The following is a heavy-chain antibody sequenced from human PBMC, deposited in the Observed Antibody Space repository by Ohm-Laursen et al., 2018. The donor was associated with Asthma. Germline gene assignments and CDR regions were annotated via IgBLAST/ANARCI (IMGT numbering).Heavy chain of an antibody. Sequence: SDTLSLTCALYGESFSNYVWRWIRQPPGKGLEWIGEINYYGSTNYNTPLKSRLTISIDKSKNQFSLRLNSVTAADTAVYYCAKGPRETSALFYRYHGMDVWGQGTSVSISS. V-gene: IGHV4-34*01. CDR3: AKGPRETSALFYRYHGMDV. CDR2: INYYGST. CDR1: GESFSNYV. J-gene: IGHJ6*02. D-gene: IGHD1-26*01.